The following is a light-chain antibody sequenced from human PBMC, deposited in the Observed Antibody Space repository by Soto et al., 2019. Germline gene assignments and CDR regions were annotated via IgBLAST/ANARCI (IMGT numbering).Light chain of an antibody. V-gene: IGLV2-14*01. J-gene: IGLJ2*01. Sequence: QSVLTQPASVSGSPGQSITISCTGTSSDVGGYDYVSWYQHFPGKAPKLIIYEVSNRPSGVSNRFSGSKSVNTASLTISGLQADDEADYYCTSYTSSNAVVFGGGTKVTVL. CDR2: EVS. CDR3: TSYTSSNAVV. CDR1: SSDVGGYDY.